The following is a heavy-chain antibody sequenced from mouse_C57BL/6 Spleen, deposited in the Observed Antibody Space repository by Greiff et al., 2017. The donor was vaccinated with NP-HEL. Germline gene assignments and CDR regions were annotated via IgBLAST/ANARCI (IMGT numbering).Heavy chain of an antibody. CDR3: AREGEAWFAY. CDR1: GYAFSSSW. Sequence: LVKPGASVKISCKASGYAFSSSWMNWVKQRPGKGLEWIGRIYPGDGDTNYNGKFKGKATLTADKSSSTAYMQLSSLTSEDSAVYFCAREGEAWFAYWGQGTLVTVSA. CDR2: IYPGDGDT. J-gene: IGHJ3*01. V-gene: IGHV1-82*01.